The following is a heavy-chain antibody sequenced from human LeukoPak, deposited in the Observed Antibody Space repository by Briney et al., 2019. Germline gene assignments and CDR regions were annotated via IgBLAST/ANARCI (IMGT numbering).Heavy chain of an antibody. J-gene: IGHJ5*02. CDR2: ASSYNGDT. D-gene: IGHD3-9*01. CDR1: GYTFNNYG. CDR3: VKDWHILTGRNCFDP. V-gene: IGHV1-18*01. Sequence: ASVKASCKASGYTFNNYGISWVRQAPGQGLEWMGWASSYNGDTNYAQKFQGRVTMSTDTSTSTAYMELRSLRFDDTAIYYCVKDWHILTGRNCFDPWGQGTLVTVSS.